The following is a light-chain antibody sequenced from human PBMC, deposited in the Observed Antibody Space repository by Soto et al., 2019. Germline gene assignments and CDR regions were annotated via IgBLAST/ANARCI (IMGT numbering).Light chain of an antibody. CDR3: SSYTSSSAVL. J-gene: IGLJ2*01. CDR1: SSDVGGYNY. CDR2: EVT. V-gene: IGLV2-14*01. Sequence: QSALTQPPSVSGSLGQSVTISCTGTSSDVGGYNYVSWYQQHPGKATNVVIFEVTKRPSGLSSRFAGTKAGNTASLTVSGRQAEDEGDYYCSSYTSSSAVLFGGGTKLTVL.